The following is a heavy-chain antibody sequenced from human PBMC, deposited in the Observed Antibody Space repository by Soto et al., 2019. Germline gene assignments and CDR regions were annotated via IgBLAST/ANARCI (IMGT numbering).Heavy chain of an antibody. CDR2: ISGSGGNI. J-gene: IGHJ3*02. Sequence: EVQLLESGGGLVQPGGSLRLSCAASGFTFSSYAMSWVRQAPGKGLEWVSGISGSGGNINYADSVKSRFTISRDNSKNTLYLQMNSLRAEDTAVYYCAKDSPYYYDSSDSVGAFDIWGQGTMVTVSS. CDR3: AKDSPYYYDSSDSVGAFDI. CDR1: GFTFSSYA. V-gene: IGHV3-23*01. D-gene: IGHD3-22*01.